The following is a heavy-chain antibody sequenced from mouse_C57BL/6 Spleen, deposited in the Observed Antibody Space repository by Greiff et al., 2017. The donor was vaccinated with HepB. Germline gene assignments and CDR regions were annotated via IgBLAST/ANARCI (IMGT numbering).Heavy chain of an antibody. CDR3: AREGTAQV. V-gene: IGHV1-80*01. CDR1: GYAFSSYW. Sequence: VKVVESGAELVKPGASVKISCKASGYAFSSYWMNWVKQRPGKGLEWIGQIYPGDGDTNYNGKFKGKATLTADKSSSTAYMQLSSLTSEDSAVYFCAREGTAQVWGQGTLVTVSA. CDR2: IYPGDGDT. D-gene: IGHD3-2*02. J-gene: IGHJ3*01.